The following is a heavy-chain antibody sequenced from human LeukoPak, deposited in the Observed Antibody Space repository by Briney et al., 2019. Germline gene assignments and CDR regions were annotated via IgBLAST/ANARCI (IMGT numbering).Heavy chain of an antibody. J-gene: IGHJ4*02. CDR1: GFTFSSYS. CDR2: VSSSSSYI. D-gene: IGHD5-12*01. V-gene: IGHV3-21*01. CDR3: ARGIIDYRGYDQ. Sequence: GGSLRLSCAASGFTFSSYSMNWVRQAPGKGLEWVSSVSSSSSYIYYADSVKGRFTISRDNAKNSLYLQMNSLRAEDTAVYYCARGIIDYRGYDQWGQGTLVTVSS.